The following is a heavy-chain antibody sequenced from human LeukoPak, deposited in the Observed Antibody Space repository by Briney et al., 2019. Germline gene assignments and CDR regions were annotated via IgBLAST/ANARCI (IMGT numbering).Heavy chain of an antibody. Sequence: GGSLRLSCVASGFTFSSYSMNWVRQSPGKGLEWVSYISSSSNTIYYADSVKGRFTISRDNANNSLYLQMNSLRAEDTAVYYCARDYYYDSSGYYYYYYMDVWGKGTTVTVSS. J-gene: IGHJ6*03. CDR2: ISSSSNTI. V-gene: IGHV3-48*01. D-gene: IGHD3-22*01. CDR1: GFTFSSYS. CDR3: ARDYYYDSSGYYYYYYMDV.